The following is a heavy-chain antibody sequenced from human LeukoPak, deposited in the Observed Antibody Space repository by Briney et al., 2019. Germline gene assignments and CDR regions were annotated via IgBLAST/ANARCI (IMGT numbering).Heavy chain of an antibody. CDR3: AKTGYSRNWFDP. V-gene: IGHV4-34*01. D-gene: IGHD5-18*01. CDR2: INHSGST. Sequence: SETLSLTCAVYGGSFSGYYWSWIRQPPGKGLEWIGEINHSGSTNYNPSLKSRVTISVDTSKNQFSLKLSSVTAADTAVYYCAKTGYSRNWFDPWGQGTLVTVSS. J-gene: IGHJ5*02. CDR1: GGSFSGYY.